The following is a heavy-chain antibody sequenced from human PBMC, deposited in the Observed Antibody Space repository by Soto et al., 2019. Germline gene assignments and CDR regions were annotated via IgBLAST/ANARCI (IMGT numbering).Heavy chain of an antibody. J-gene: IGHJ2*01. V-gene: IGHV3-9*02. CDR1: GFTSDDYA. CDR2: ISWSSGSV. Sequence: EVQLVESGGGLVQPGRSLRLSCAASGFTSDDYAMHWVRQAPGKGLEWVSGISWSSGSVRYADSVKGRFTISRDNAKNSLYLQMNSLRAEDTALYYCAKDPSPNTAVVLWYFDLWGRGTLVTVSS. CDR3: AKDPSPNTAVVLWYFDL. D-gene: IGHD5-18*01.